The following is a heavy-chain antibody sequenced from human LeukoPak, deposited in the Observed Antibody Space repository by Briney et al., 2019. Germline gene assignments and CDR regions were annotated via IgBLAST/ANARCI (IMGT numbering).Heavy chain of an antibody. Sequence: SETLSLTCTVSGCSISSSSYYWGWIRQPPGKGLEWIGSIYYSGSTYYNPSLKSRVTISVDTSKNQFSLKLSSVTAADTAVYYCARGERNYYGSGSHFDYWGQGTLVTVSS. CDR1: GCSISSSSYY. V-gene: IGHV4-39*07. D-gene: IGHD3-10*01. CDR3: ARGERNYYGSGSHFDY. CDR2: IYYSGST. J-gene: IGHJ4*02.